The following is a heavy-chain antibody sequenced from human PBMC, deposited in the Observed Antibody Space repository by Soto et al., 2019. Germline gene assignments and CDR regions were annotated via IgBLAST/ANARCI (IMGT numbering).Heavy chain of an antibody. CDR3: ARVPSRGRRFDY. CDR1: GGSISSGDYY. CDR2: IYYSGST. J-gene: IGHJ4*02. D-gene: IGHD3-10*01. V-gene: IGHV4-30-4*01. Sequence: SETLSLTCTVSGGSISSGDYYWSWIRQPPGKGLEWIGYIYYSGSTYYNPSLKSRVTISVDTSKNQFSLKLSSVTAADTAVYYCARVPSRGRRFDYWGQGTLVTVSS.